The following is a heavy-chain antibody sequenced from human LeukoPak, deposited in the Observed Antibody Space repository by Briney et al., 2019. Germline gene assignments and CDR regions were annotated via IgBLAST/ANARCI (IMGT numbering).Heavy chain of an antibody. CDR1: GYTFTSYD. D-gene: IGHD3-22*01. Sequence: ASVKVSCKASGYTFTSYDISWVRQAPGQGLEWMGWISTYNGNTNYAQKLQGRVTMTTDTSTSTAYMELRSLRSDDTAVYYCARDPPYYYDSSNYYGPFDYWGQGTLVTVSS. V-gene: IGHV1-18*01. CDR2: ISTYNGNT. CDR3: ARDPPYYYDSSNYYGPFDY. J-gene: IGHJ4*02.